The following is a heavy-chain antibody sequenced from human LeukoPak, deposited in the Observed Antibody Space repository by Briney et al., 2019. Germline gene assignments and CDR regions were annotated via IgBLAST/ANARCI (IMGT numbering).Heavy chain of an antibody. CDR3: AGESCSGGSCYLERRAFDI. CDR2: ISNSESN. Sequence: PPETLSLTCSVSGGSLSRYYWSWLGQPPAKGVAGVGYISNSESNNYNRSLNSRVTISVVTSKDHFSLRLTSVTAADTAVYFCAGESCSGGSCYLERRAFDIWGQGTMVTVSS. J-gene: IGHJ3*02. CDR1: GGSLSRYY. V-gene: IGHV4-59*01. D-gene: IGHD2-15*01.